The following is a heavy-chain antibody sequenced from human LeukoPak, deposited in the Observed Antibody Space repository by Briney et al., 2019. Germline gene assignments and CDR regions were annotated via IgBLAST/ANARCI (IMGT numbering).Heavy chain of an antibody. CDR1: GGSISSYY. J-gene: IGHJ6*03. CDR2: IYTSGST. CDR3: ARRGNIVVVPATYYYYMDV. D-gene: IGHD2-2*01. V-gene: IGHV4-4*08. Sequence: SETLSLTCTVSGGSISSYYWSWIRQPAGKGLEWIGCIYTSGSTYYNPSLKSRVTISVDTSKNQFSLKLSSVTAADTAVYYCARRGNIVVVPATYYYYMDVWGKGTTVTVSS.